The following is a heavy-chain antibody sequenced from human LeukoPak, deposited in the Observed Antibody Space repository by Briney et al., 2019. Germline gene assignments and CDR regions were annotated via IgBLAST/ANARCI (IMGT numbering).Heavy chain of an antibody. CDR2: IYYSGST. D-gene: IGHD6-13*01. Sequence: PSETLSLTCTVSGGSISSYYWSWIRQPPGKGLEWIGYIYYSGSTNYNPSLKSRVTISVDTSKNQFSLKLSSVTAADTAVYYCAREHSSSWYGHYFDYWGQGTLVTVSS. V-gene: IGHV4-59*01. J-gene: IGHJ4*02. CDR1: GGSISSYY. CDR3: AREHSSSWYGHYFDY.